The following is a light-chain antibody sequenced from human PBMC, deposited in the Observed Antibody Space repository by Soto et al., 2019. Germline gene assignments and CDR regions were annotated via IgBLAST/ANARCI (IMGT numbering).Light chain of an antibody. Sequence: DVQMTEAPSSVSASVGRRVTITCRASQGISSWLAWYQQKPGKAPKLLIYKASSLESGVPSRFSGRGSGTDVTLTISSLKPDDVATYYCQQYNSYKRTFGGGTHGEIK. CDR3: QQYNSYKRT. CDR1: QGISSW. CDR2: KAS. J-gene: IGKJ4*01. V-gene: IGKV1-5*03.